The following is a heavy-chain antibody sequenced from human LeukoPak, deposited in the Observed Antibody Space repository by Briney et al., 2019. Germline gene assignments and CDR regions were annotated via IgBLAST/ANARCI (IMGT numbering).Heavy chain of an antibody. D-gene: IGHD6-19*01. V-gene: IGHV3-73*01. CDR3: TRRDSSVYYFDY. J-gene: IGHJ4*02. CDR1: GFTFSGSA. CDR2: IRSKANTYAT. Sequence: GGSLRLSRAASGFTFSGSAMHWVRQASGKGLEWLGRIRSKANTYATAYAASVKGRFTISRDDSNNTAYLQMNSLKTEDTAVYYCTRRDSSVYYFDYWGQGTLVTVSS.